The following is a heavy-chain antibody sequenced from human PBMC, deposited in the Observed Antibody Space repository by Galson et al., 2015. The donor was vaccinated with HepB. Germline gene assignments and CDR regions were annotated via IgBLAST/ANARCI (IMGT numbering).Heavy chain of an antibody. J-gene: IGHJ6*02. D-gene: IGHD3-16*02. V-gene: IGHV3-73*01. CDR3: TRLRLGELSTHYGMDV. CDR2: IRSKANSYAT. CDR1: GFTFSGSA. Sequence: SLRLSCAASGFTFSGSAMHWVRQASGKGLEWVGRIRSKANSYATAYAASVKGRFTISRDDSKNTAYLQMNSLKTEDTAVYYCTRLRLGELSTHYGMDVWGQGTTVTVSS.